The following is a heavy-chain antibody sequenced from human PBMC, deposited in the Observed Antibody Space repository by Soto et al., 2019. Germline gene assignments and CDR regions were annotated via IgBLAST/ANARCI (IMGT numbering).Heavy chain of an antibody. V-gene: IGHV3-21*01. CDR3: ARVGRGFGVVIAYYYYGMDV. CDR1: GFTFSSYS. CDR2: ISSSSSYI. D-gene: IGHD3-3*01. J-gene: IGHJ6*02. Sequence: GGSLRLSCAASGFTFSSYSMNWVRQAPGKGLEWVSSISSSSSYIYYADSVKGRFTISRDNAKNSLYLQMNSLRAEDTAVYYCARVGRGFGVVIAYYYYGMDVWGQGTTVTVSS.